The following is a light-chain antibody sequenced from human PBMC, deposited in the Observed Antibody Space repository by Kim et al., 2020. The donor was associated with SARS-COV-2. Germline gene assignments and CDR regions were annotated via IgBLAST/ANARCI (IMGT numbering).Light chain of an antibody. CDR2: RNN. Sequence: ELTQPPSASGTPGQRVTISCSGSSSNIGSNYVYWYQQLPGTAPKLLIYRNNQRPSGVPDRFSGSKSGTSASLAISGLRSEDEADYYCAAWDDSLSGFYVVGTGTKVTVL. CDR1: SSNIGSNY. CDR3: AAWDDSLSGFYV. J-gene: IGLJ1*01. V-gene: IGLV1-47*01.